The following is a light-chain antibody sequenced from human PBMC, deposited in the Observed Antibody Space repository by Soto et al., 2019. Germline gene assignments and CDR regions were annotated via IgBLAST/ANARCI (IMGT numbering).Light chain of an antibody. CDR3: QQYNSYCTWT. Sequence: DIQMTQSPSTLSASVGDRVTITCRASQSISSWLAWYQQKPGKAPKLLIYDASSLEIGVPSRFSGSGSGTEFTLTISGLEHYDFATYDCQQYNSYCTWTIGQGTKVEIK. J-gene: IGKJ1*01. CDR1: QSISSW. CDR2: DAS. V-gene: IGKV1-5*01.